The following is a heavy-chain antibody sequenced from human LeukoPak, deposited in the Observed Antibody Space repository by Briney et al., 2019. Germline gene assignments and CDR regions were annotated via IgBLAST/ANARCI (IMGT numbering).Heavy chain of an antibody. J-gene: IGHJ4*02. D-gene: IGHD4-17*01. Sequence: SETLSLTCTVSGDSISSGPYYWGWIRQPPWKGLEWIGNIYYGENTYYNPSLKSRVTISVDTSKNQFSLKLSSVTAADTAVYYCARVSPNTVTTLQYFDYWGQGTLVTVSS. V-gene: IGHV4-39*07. CDR2: IYYGENT. CDR1: GDSISSGPYY. CDR3: ARVSPNTVTTLQYFDY.